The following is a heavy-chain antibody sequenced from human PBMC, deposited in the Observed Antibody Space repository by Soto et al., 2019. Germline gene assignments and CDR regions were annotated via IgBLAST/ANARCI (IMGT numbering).Heavy chain of an antibody. CDR3: AASAVVADYYYYYGMDV. Sequence: PGESLKISCKGSGYSFTNYWIGWVRQMPGKGLEWMGIIYPGDSDTRYSPSFQGQVTISADKSISTAYLQWSSLKASDTAMYYCAASAVVADYYYYYGMDVWGQGTTVTVSS. D-gene: IGHD2-15*01. J-gene: IGHJ6*02. CDR1: GYSFTNYW. CDR2: IYPGDSDT. V-gene: IGHV5-51*01.